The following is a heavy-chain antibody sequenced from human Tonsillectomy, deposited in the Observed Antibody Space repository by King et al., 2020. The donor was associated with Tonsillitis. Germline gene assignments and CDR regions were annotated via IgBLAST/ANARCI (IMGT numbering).Heavy chain of an antibody. CDR3: ARDRPVNSVQLWCVYGMDV. V-gene: IGHV3-30-3*01. Sequence: VQLAESGGGVVQPGRSLRLSCAASGFTFSSYAMHWVRQAPGKGLEWVAVISYDGSNKYYADSVKGRFTISRDNSKNTLYLQMNSLRAEDTAVYYCARDRPVNSVQLWCVYGMDVWGQGTTVTVSS. J-gene: IGHJ6*02. D-gene: IGHD5-18*01. CDR2: ISYDGSNK. CDR1: GFTFSSYA.